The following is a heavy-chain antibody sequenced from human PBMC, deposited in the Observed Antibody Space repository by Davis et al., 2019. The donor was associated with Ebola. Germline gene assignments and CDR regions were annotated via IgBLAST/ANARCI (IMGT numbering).Heavy chain of an antibody. V-gene: IGHV5-51*01. CDR3: ARRSTRASADYENNWFDP. CDR2: IYPRDSGT. J-gene: IGHJ5*02. CDR1: GYNFADYW. D-gene: IGHD3-22*01. Sequence: GESLKISCEGFGYNFADYWIGWVRQMPGKGLEWMGMIYPRDSGTRYSPSFEGQVTISADKSIRTAYLQWSILRASDTATYYCARRSTRASADYENNWFDPWGQGTLVTVSS.